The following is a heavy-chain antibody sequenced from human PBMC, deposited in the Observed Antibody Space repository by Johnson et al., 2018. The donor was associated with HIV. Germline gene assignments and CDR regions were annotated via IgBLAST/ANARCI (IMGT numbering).Heavy chain of an antibody. Sequence: QVQLVESGGGLVKPGGSLRLSCAASGFTFSDYYMSWIRQAPGKGLEWVSYISSSGSTIYYADSVKGRFTVSRDNSKNTLYLQMNSLRAEDTAVYYCAKASSNSNFDAFDIWGQGTMVTVSS. V-gene: IGHV3-11*01. CDR2: ISSSGSTI. J-gene: IGHJ3*02. CDR3: AKASSNSNFDAFDI. CDR1: GFTFSDYY. D-gene: IGHD3-3*02.